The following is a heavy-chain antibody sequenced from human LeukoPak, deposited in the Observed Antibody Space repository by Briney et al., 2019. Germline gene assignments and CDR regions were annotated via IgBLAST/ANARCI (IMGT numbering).Heavy chain of an antibody. CDR1: GGSISSYY. CDR3: AREQDYGHFDY. CDR2: IYYSGST. J-gene: IGHJ4*02. V-gene: IGHV4-59*01. Sequence: SETLSLTCTVSGGSISSYYWSWLRQPPGKGLEWIGYIYYSGSTNYNPSLKSRVTISVDTSKNQFSLKLSSVTAADTAVYYCAREQDYGHFDYWGQGTLVTVSS. D-gene: IGHD3-16*01.